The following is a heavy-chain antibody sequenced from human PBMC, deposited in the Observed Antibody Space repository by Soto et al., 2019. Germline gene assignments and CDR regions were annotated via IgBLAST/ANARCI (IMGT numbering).Heavy chain of an antibody. J-gene: IGHJ6*02. V-gene: IGHV3-23*01. CDR3: AKGVLSFHYGMEV. CDR2: ISSTAGRTS. CDR1: GLTFNTYP. Sequence: LRLSCATSGLTFNTYPMTWVRHAPGKGLEWVSSISSTAGRTSSYADSVKGRFAISRDFSDNTVYLQMNNLRVDDTAVYFCAKGVLSFHYGMEVWGQGTTVTVSS. D-gene: IGHD3-10*01.